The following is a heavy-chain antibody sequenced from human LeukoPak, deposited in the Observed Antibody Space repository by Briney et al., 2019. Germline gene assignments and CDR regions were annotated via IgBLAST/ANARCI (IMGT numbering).Heavy chain of an antibody. Sequence: SQTLSLTCTVSGGSISSGDYYWSWIRQPPGKGLEWIGYIYYSGSTNYNPSLKSRVTISVDTSKNQFSLKLSSVTAADTAVYYCARHLDYDSSGYPFDYWGQGTLVTVSS. CDR2: IYYSGST. CDR3: ARHLDYDSSGYPFDY. D-gene: IGHD3-22*01. CDR1: GGSISSGDYY. V-gene: IGHV4-30-4*01. J-gene: IGHJ4*02.